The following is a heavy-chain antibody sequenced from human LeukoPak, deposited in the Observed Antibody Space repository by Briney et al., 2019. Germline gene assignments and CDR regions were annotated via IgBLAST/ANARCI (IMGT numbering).Heavy chain of an antibody. D-gene: IGHD5-24*01. CDR2: IYHSGST. J-gene: IGHJ5*01. CDR3: ACCSMATDS. V-gene: IGHV4-38-2*02. CDR1: GYSISSGYY. Sequence: SETLSHTCTVSGYSISSGYYWGWIRQPPGKGLEWIGSIYHSGSTYYNPSLKSRVTISVDTSKNQFSLKLSSVPAADTALYYCACCSMATDSGGQGTLVTVSS.